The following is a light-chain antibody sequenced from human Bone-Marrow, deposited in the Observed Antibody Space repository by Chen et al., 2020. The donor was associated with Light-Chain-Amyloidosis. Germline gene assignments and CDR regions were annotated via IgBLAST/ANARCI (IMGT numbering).Light chain of an antibody. CDR2: DDS. Sequence: SYVLTQPSSVSVAPGQTATIACGGNNIGSTSVHWYQQTPGQAPLLVVYDDSDRPSGIPERLAGSNPGNTATLTISRVEAGDEADYYCQVWDRSSDRPVFGGGTKLTGL. J-gene: IGLJ3*02. CDR3: QVWDRSSDRPV. V-gene: IGLV3-21*02. CDR1: NIGSTS.